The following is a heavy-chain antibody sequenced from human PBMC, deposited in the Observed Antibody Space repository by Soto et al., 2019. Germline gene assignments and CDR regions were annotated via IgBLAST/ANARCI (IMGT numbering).Heavy chain of an antibody. CDR2: IYHTGST. D-gene: IGHD6-19*01. V-gene: IGHV4-30-2*01. CDR3: ARVTAVAGQFDY. J-gene: IGHJ4*02. CDR1: GGSISSGGYS. Sequence: QLHLQESGSGLVKPSQPLSLTCAVSGGSISSGGYSWSWIRQPPGKGLEWIGYIYHTGSTHYNPSLKSRVTISVDRSKNQFSLKLTSVTAADTAVYYCARVTAVAGQFDYWGQGTLVTVSS.